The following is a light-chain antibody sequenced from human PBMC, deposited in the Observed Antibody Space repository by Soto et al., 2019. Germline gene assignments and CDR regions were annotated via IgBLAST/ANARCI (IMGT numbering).Light chain of an antibody. CDR3: QQRSNWTYT. CDR1: QSLSSY. V-gene: IGKV3-11*01. J-gene: IGKJ2*01. Sequence: EIVLTQSPATLSLSPGERATLSCRASQSLSSYLAWYQQKPGQAPRLLIYDASNRATGIPARFSGSGSGTDFTLTISSLEPEDFAVYYCQQRSNWTYTFGKGTKLEIK. CDR2: DAS.